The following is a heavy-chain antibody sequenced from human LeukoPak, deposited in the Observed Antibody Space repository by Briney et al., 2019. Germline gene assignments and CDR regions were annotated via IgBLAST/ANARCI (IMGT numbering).Heavy chain of an antibody. J-gene: IGHJ4*02. CDR2: INHSGST. Sequence: SETLSLTCTVSGGSISSSSYYWGWIRQPPGKGLEWIGEINHSGSTNYNPSFKSRVTISVDTSKNQFSLKLSSVTAADTAVYYCARGPPYIVVVTAIGFFDYWGQGTLVTVSS. CDR1: GGSISSSSYY. V-gene: IGHV4-39*07. CDR3: ARGPPYIVVVTAIGFFDY. D-gene: IGHD2-21*02.